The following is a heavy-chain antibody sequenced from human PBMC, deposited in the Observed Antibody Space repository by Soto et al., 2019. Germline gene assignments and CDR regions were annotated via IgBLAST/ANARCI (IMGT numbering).Heavy chain of an antibody. D-gene: IGHD2-21*01. CDR2: IYYSGST. CDR1: GGSISSSSYY. Sequence: PSETLSLTCTVSGGSISSSSYYWGWIRQPPGKGLEWIGSIYYSGSTYYNPSLKSRVTISVDTSKNQFSLKLSSVTAADTAVYYCARHKKRYSFPPDSDFDYWGQGTLVTVSS. CDR3: ARHKKRYSFPPDSDFDY. V-gene: IGHV4-39*01. J-gene: IGHJ4*02.